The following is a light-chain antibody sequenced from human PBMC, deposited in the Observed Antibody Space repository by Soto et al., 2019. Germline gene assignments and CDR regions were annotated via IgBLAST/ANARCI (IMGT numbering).Light chain of an antibody. CDR1: SSDVGGYNY. J-gene: IGLJ1*01. Sequence: QSALTQPASVSGSPGQSITISCTGTSSDVGGYNYVSWYQQHPGKAPKLIIYEVSNRPSGVSNRFSGSKSGNTASLTISGLQAENEADSYCSSYTSSNPLGNVFGTGTKLTVL. CDR3: SSYTSSNPLGNV. V-gene: IGLV2-14*01. CDR2: EVS.